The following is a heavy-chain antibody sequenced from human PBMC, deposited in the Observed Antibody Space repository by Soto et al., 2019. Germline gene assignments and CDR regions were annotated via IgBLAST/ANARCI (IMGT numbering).Heavy chain of an antibody. D-gene: IGHD3-10*01. CDR2: IIPILGIA. J-gene: IGHJ6*03. V-gene: IGHV1-69*02. CDR1: GGTFSSYT. Sequence: ASVKVSCKASGGTFSSYTISWVRQAPGQALEWMGRIIPILGIANYAQKFQGRVTITADKSTSTAYMELSSLRSEDTAVYYCARSGHTMVRGVNYMDVWGKRTTVTVSS. CDR3: ARSGHTMVRGVNYMDV.